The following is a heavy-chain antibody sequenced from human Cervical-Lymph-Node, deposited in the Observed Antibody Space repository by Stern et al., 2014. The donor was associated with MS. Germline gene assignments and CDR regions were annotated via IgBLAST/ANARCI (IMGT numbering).Heavy chain of an antibody. V-gene: IGHV4-59*01. J-gene: IGHJ4*02. CDR3: ARVDRFLEWLRFDY. D-gene: IGHD3-3*01. CDR2: IYYSGST. Sequence: AQLQESGPGLVKPSETLSLTCTVSGGSISSYYWSWIRQPPGKGLEWIGYIYYSGSTNYNPSLKSRVTISVDTSKNQFSLKLSSVTAADTAVYYCARVDRFLEWLRFDYWGQGTLVTVSS. CDR1: GGSISSYY.